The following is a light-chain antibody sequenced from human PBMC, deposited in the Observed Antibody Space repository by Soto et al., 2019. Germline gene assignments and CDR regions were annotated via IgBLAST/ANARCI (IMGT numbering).Light chain of an antibody. CDR1: SSDVGGYNY. J-gene: IGLJ1*01. CDR3: SSYTTSITRQIV. Sequence: QSVLTQPASVSGSPGQSITISCTGTSSDVGGYNYVSWYQHHPGKAPKLIIYDVSNRPSGVSIRFSGSKSDNTASLTISGLQPEDEADYHCSSYTTSITRQIVFGTGTKLTVL. V-gene: IGLV2-14*03. CDR2: DVS.